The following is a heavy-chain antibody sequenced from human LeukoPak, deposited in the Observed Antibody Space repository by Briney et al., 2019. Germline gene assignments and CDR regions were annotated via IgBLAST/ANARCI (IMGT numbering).Heavy chain of an antibody. CDR1: GAPINDYY. D-gene: IGHD3-10*01. Sequence: SETLSLTCTVSGAPINDYYWNWVRQPAGKGLEWIGRILGRGSPNFSPSLKSRVTMTVDTSKHQLSLKVMSVTAADTAVYYCAKGGDYYQGMDVWGQGTTVSVSS. CDR2: ILGRGSP. CDR3: AKGGDYYQGMDV. J-gene: IGHJ6*02. V-gene: IGHV4-4*07.